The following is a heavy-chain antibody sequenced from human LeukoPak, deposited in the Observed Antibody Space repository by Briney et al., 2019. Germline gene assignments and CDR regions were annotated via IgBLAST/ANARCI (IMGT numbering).Heavy chain of an antibody. CDR3: ARSGCSGGGCSVYYYYGMDV. CDR2: IYYSGST. Sequence: SETLSLTCTVSGGSISTYYWGWIRQPPGKGLEWIGYIYYSGSTNYNPSLKSRVTISVDTSKNQFSLKLSSVTAADTAVYYCARSGCSGGGCSVYYYYGMDVWGQGTTVTVSS. CDR1: GGSISTYY. V-gene: IGHV4-59*01. D-gene: IGHD2-15*01. J-gene: IGHJ6*02.